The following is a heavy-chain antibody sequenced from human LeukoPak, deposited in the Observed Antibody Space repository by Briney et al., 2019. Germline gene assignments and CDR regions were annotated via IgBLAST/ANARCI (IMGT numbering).Heavy chain of an antibody. Sequence: SETLSLTCTVSGGSISSYYWSWIRQPAGKGLEWIGRIYTSGSTNYNPSLKSRVTMSVDTSKNQFSLKLSSVTAADTAVYYCARVRDGYNYRGDHWYFDLWGRGTLVTVSS. V-gene: IGHV4-4*07. CDR2: IYTSGST. CDR1: GGSISSYY. J-gene: IGHJ2*01. D-gene: IGHD5-24*01. CDR3: ARVRDGYNYRGDHWYFDL.